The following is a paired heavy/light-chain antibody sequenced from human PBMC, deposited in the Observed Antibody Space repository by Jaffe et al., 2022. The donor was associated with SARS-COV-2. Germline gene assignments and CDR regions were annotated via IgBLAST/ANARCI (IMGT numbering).Light chain of an antibody. Sequence: EIVLTQSPDILSLSPGERATLSCRASQSVGVRLGWYQQKPGQAPRLLIHDASNRVTGTPSRFSGSGSGTDFTLTISSLEPEDFAVYYCQQRDNWPLTFGGGTKVEIK. CDR2: DAS. J-gene: IGKJ4*01. CDR3: QQRDNWPLT. V-gene: IGKV3-11*01. CDR1: QSVGVR.
Heavy chain of an antibody. J-gene: IGHJ4*02. CDR3: VTCVGDVVRIGEAVGGY. D-gene: IGHD3-10*01. CDR1: GFSFNRYW. CDR2: INEDGRGE. V-gene: IGHV3-7*01. Sequence: EVQLVESGGGWVQPGGSLRLSCATSGFSFNRYWMSWVRQAPGKGLEWVANINEDGRGEYYVDSVKGRFTISRDNAIDSLYLQMNSLRAEDTAVYYCVTCVGDVVRIGEAVGGYWGQGTLVTVSS.